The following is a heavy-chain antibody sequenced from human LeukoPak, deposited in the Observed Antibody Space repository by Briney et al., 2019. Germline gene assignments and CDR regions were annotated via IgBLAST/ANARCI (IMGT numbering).Heavy chain of an antibody. CDR3: ARVTRGSSSALDYFDY. CDR2: IIPIFGTA. J-gene: IGHJ4*02. V-gene: IGHV1-69*05. Sequence: PVKVSCKXSGGTFSSYAISWVRQAPGQGLEWMGGIIPIFGTANYAQKFQGRVTITTDESTSTAYMELSSLRSEDTAVYYCARVTRGSSSALDYFDYWGQETLVTVSS. CDR1: GGTFSSYA. D-gene: IGHD6-6*01.